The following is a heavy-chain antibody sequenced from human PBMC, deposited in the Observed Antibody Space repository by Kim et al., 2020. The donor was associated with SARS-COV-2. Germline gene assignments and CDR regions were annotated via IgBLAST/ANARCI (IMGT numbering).Heavy chain of an antibody. CDR3: ARVYYDILTGYPLFDY. D-gene: IGHD3-9*01. CDR2: INPNSGGT. V-gene: IGHV1-2*02. Sequence: ASVKVSCKASGYTFTGYYMHWVRQAPGQGLEWMGWINPNSGGTNYAQKFQGRVTMTRDTSISTAYMELSRLRSDDTAVYYGARVYYDILTGYPLFDYWGQGTLVTVSS. J-gene: IGHJ4*02. CDR1: GYTFTGYY.